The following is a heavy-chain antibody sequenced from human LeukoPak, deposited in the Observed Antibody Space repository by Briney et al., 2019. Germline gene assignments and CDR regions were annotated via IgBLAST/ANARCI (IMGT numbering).Heavy chain of an antibody. J-gene: IGHJ6*04. CDR1: GFTFSSYD. D-gene: IGHD2-2*01. V-gene: IGHV3-30*04. CDR3: ARVRPAVGYYYGMDV. Sequence: GGSLRLSCAASGFTFSSYDMHWVRQAPGKGLEWVAVISYDGTNKNYTDSVEGRFTISRDNSKNTLYLQMNSLRAEDTAVYFCARVRPAVGYYYGMDVWGKGTTVTVSS. CDR2: ISYDGTNK.